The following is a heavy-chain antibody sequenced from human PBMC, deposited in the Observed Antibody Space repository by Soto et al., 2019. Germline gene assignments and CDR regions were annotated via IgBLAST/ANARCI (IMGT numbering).Heavy chain of an antibody. Sequence: QVQLVESGGGLVKPGGSPRLSCAASGFTFSDYYMSWIRQAPGKGLEWVSYISSSGSTIYYADSVKGRFTISRDNAKNSLYLQMNSLRAEDTAVYYCARDRQWLVHYYYYGMDVWGQGTTVTVSS. D-gene: IGHD6-19*01. CDR2: ISSSGSTI. CDR3: ARDRQWLVHYYYYGMDV. J-gene: IGHJ6*02. CDR1: GFTFSDYY. V-gene: IGHV3-11*01.